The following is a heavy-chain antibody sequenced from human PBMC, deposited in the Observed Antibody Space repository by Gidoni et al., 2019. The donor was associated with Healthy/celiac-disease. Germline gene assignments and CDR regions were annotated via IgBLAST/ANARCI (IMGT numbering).Heavy chain of an antibody. J-gene: IGHJ4*02. CDR2: INHSGST. Sequence: QVQLQQWGAGLLKPSETLSLTCAVYGGSFRGYYWSWLRQPPGKGLEWLGEINHSGSTNYNPSLKSRVTISVDTSKNQFSLKLSSVTAADTAVYYCARRYCSSTSCYQGHYFDYWGQGTLVTVSS. V-gene: IGHV4-34*01. D-gene: IGHD2-2*01. CDR1: GGSFRGYY. CDR3: ARRYCSSTSCYQGHYFDY.